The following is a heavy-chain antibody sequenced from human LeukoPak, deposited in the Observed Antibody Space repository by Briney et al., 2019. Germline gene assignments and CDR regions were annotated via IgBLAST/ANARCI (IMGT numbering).Heavy chain of an antibody. CDR1: GGSFSGYY. V-gene: IGHV4-59*10. Sequence: SETLSLTCAVYGGSFSGYYWSWIRQPAGKGLEWIGRIYSSGSTNYNPSLKSRVSMSVDTSKNQFSLKLTSVTAADTAVYYCARGGKATVVTMWGQGILVTVSS. CDR2: IYSSGST. J-gene: IGHJ4*02. CDR3: ARGGKATVVTM. D-gene: IGHD4-23*01.